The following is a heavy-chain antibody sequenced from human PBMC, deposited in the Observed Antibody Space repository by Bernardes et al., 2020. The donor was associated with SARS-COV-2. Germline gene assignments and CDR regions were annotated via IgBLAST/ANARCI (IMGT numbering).Heavy chain of an antibody. J-gene: IGHJ5*02. V-gene: IGHV1-2*02. CDR1: GYNFITYY. CDR2: INPDTGAT. Sequence: ASVKVSCKASGYNFITYYINWVRQAPGQGLEWMGWINPDTGATNFARNFRDRVTLTSDNSITTAYMELSGLRSDDTAIYYCSRDGNKYWFDVWGQGTLVTV. CDR3: SRDGNKYWFDV.